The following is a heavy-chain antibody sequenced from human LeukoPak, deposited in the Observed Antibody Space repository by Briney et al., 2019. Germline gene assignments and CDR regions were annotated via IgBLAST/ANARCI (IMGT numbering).Heavy chain of an antibody. CDR3: AKDHRGWFGELYPDY. J-gene: IGHJ4*02. V-gene: IGHV3-23*01. Sequence: PGGSLRLSCAASGFTFSSYAMSWVRQAPGKGPEWVSAISGSGGSTYYADSVKGRFTISRDNSKNTLYLQMNSLRAEDTAVYYCAKDHRGWFGELYPDYWGQGTLVTVSS. D-gene: IGHD3-10*01. CDR1: GFTFSSYA. CDR2: ISGSGGST.